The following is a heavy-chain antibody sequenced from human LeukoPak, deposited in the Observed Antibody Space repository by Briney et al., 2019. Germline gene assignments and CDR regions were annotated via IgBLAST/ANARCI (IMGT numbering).Heavy chain of an antibody. Sequence: GASVKVSCKASGYTVTSYGISWVRQAPGQGLEWMGWISAYNGNTNYAQKLQGRVTMTTDTSTSTAYMELRSLRSDDTAVYYCARQNAFSRSGGKGNWFDPWGQGTLVTVSS. CDR2: ISAYNGNT. D-gene: IGHD2-15*01. V-gene: IGHV1-18*04. J-gene: IGHJ5*02. CDR1: GYTVTSYG. CDR3: ARQNAFSRSGGKGNWFDP.